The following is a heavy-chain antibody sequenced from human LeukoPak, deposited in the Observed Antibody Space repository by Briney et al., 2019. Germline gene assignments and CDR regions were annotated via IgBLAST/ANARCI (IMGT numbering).Heavy chain of an antibody. Sequence: ERSLRLSCAASGFTFTGYAMHWVRQAPGKGLEWVAVISDDGSNKYYADSVKGRFTISRDNSKNTLYLQMNSLRAEDTAVFYCARENYGDYYFDYWGQGTLATVSS. J-gene: IGHJ4*02. CDR1: GFTFTGYA. CDR2: ISDDGSNK. V-gene: IGHV3-30-3*01. CDR3: ARENYGDYYFDY. D-gene: IGHD4-17*01.